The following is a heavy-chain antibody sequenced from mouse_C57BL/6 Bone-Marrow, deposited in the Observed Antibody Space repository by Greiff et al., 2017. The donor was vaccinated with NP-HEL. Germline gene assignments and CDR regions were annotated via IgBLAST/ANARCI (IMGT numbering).Heavy chain of an antibody. CDR1: GYTFTSYW. D-gene: IGHD1-1*01. CDR3: ARGYGSPDY. Sequence: VQLKQPGAELVKPGASVKMSCKASGYTFTSYWITWVKQRPGQGLEWIGDIYPGSGSTNYNEKFKSKATLTVDTSSSTAYMHLSSLASEDSAVYYCARGYGSPDYWGQGTTLTVSS. J-gene: IGHJ2*01. CDR2: IYPGSGST. V-gene: IGHV1-55*01.